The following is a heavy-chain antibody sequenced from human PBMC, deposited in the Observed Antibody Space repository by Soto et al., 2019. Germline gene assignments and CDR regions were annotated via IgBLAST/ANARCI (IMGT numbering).Heavy chain of an antibody. CDR2: INHSGST. V-gene: IGHV4-34*01. Sequence: QVQLQQWGAGLLKPSETLSLTCAVYGGSFSGYYWSWIRQPPGKGLEWIGEINHSGSTNYNPSLKSRVTISVDTSKNQFSLKLSSVTAADTAVYYCASCIAAAVTGKNWFDPWGQGTLVTVSS. CDR3: ASCIAAAVTGKNWFDP. D-gene: IGHD6-13*01. J-gene: IGHJ5*02. CDR1: GGSFSGYY.